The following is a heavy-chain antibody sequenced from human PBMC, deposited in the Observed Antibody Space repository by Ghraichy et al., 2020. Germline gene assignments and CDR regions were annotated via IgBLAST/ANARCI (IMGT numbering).Heavy chain of an antibody. V-gene: IGHV3-21*01. CDR1: GFTFISYD. CDR3: ARDPGYCSGGRCFGDAFDI. Sequence: GESLNISCVVSGFTFISYDMNWVRQAPGKGLEWVSYISSSSSYIYYADSVEGRFTISRDNDKNSLFLQMNSLRAEDTAVYYCARDPGYCSGGRCFGDAFDIWGHGTMVTVSS. CDR2: ISSSSSYI. J-gene: IGHJ3*02. D-gene: IGHD2-15*01.